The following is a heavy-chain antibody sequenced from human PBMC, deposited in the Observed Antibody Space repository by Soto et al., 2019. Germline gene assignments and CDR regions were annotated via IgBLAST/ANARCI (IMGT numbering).Heavy chain of an antibody. V-gene: IGHV1-69*01. CDR1: GGTFSSYA. D-gene: IGHD3-22*01. J-gene: IGHJ4*02. Sequence: QVQLVQSGAEVKKPGSSVKVSCKASGGTFSSYAISWVRQAPGQGLEWMGGIIPIFGTANYAQKFQGRVTITADESTSTAYMELSSLRSEDTAVYCCARVRGAKNYYDSSGYYLFDYWGQGTLVTVSS. CDR2: IIPIFGTA. CDR3: ARVRGAKNYYDSSGYYLFDY.